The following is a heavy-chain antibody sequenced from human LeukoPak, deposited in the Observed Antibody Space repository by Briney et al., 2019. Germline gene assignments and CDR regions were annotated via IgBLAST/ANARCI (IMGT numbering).Heavy chain of an antibody. D-gene: IGHD6-13*01. V-gene: IGHV1-2*02. CDR1: GYTFTGYY. Sequence: ASVKVSCKASGYTFTGYYMHWVRQAPGQGLEWMGWINPNSGGTNYAQKFQGRVTMTRDTSISTAYMELSRLRSDDTAVYYCARDAVAAALNWSDPWGQGTLVTVSS. CDR3: ARDAVAAALNWSDP. CDR2: INPNSGGT. J-gene: IGHJ5*02.